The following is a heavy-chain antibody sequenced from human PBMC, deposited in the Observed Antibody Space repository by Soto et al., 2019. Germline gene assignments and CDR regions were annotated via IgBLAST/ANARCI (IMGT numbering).Heavy chain of an antibody. CDR2: IYSNGDT. D-gene: IGHD2-8*01. Sequence: EVQLVETGGGWIQPGGSLRLSCAASGFSVGSNYMTWVRQSPGKGLEWVSLIYSNGDTDYADSVKGRFSISRDNFQNTMYLPMNNLRAEATAVYHCARKSDSSPVPEADGVWGRGTLVTVSS. CDR3: ARKSDSSPVPEADGV. CDR1: GFSVGSNY. V-gene: IGHV3-53*02. J-gene: IGHJ4*02.